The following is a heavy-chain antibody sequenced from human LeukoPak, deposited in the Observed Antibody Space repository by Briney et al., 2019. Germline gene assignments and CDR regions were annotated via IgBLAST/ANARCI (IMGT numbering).Heavy chain of an antibody. Sequence: SETLSLTCAVYGGSFSGYYWSWIRQPPGKGLEWIGEINHSGSTNYNPSLKSRVTMSVDTSKNQFSLKLSSVTAADTAVYYCARETSGSYFDFDYWGQGTLVTVSS. CDR2: INHSGST. CDR3: ARETSGSYFDFDY. D-gene: IGHD1-26*01. J-gene: IGHJ4*02. CDR1: GGSFSGYY. V-gene: IGHV4-34*01.